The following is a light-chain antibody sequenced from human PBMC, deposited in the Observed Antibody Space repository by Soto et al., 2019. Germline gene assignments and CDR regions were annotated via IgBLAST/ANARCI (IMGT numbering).Light chain of an antibody. CDR1: SSNIGNNY. J-gene: IGLJ2*01. V-gene: IGLV1-51*01. CDR3: GTWDSSLSAVV. CDR2: DNN. Sequence: QSALTQPPSVSAAPGQKVTISCSGSSSNIGNNYVSWYQQLPGTAPKLLIYDNNKRPSGIPDRFSGSKSGTSATLGITGLQTGDEAGYYCGTWDSSLSAVVFGGGTKVTVL.